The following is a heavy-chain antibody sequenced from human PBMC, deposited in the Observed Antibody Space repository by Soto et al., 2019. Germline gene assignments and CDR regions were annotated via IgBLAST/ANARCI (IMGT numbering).Heavy chain of an antibody. V-gene: IGHV4-59*01. Sequence: PSETLSLTCTVSGVSISGYYWRWIRQPPGKGLEWIGYIYSSGSTNYNPSLKIRATISLDTSKNQFSLKLTSVTAADTAVYYCAVGHTSGSYYGHALFWGQGTLVTVSS. CDR1: GVSISGYY. CDR2: IYSSGST. CDR3: AVGHTSGSYYGHALF. J-gene: IGHJ4*02. D-gene: IGHD1-26*01.